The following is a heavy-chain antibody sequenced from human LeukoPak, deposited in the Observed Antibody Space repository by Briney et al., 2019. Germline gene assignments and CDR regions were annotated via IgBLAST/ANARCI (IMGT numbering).Heavy chain of an antibody. Sequence: ASVTVSCKASGYPFTDSYMHWVRQAPGQGLEWMGWINPNRGATNYAQKFQDRVIMTRDTSITTAYMELSSLRSDDTAVYYCARDFGSIAAEVDAFDIWGQGTMVTVSS. J-gene: IGHJ3*02. CDR1: GYPFTDSY. CDR2: INPNRGAT. D-gene: IGHD6-13*01. V-gene: IGHV1-2*02. CDR3: ARDFGSIAAEVDAFDI.